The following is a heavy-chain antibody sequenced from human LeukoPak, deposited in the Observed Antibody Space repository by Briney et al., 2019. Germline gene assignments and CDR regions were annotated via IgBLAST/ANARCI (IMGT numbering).Heavy chain of an antibody. J-gene: IGHJ4*02. CDR2: ISSSGSTI. V-gene: IGHV3-48*03. D-gene: IGHD2-2*01. Sequence: GGSLRLSCAASGFTFSSYEMNWVRQAPGKGLEWVSYISSSGSTIYYADSVKGRFTISRDNAKNSLNLQMNSLRAEDTAVYYCARLPAATSFDYWGQGTLVTVSS. CDR1: GFTFSSYE. CDR3: ARLPAATSFDY.